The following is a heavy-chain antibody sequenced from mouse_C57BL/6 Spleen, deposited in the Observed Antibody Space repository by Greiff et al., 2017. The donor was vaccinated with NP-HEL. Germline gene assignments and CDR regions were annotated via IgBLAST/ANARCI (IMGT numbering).Heavy chain of an antibody. D-gene: IGHD1-1*01. Sequence: VQLQQSGPELVKPGASVKISCKASGYTFTDYYMNWVKQSHGKSLEWIGDINPNNGGTSYNQKFKGKATLTVDKSSSTAYMELRSLTSEDSAVYYCARWVVAPLDYWGQGTSVTVSS. CDR3: ARWVVAPLDY. CDR1: GYTFTDYY. V-gene: IGHV1-26*01. CDR2: INPNNGGT. J-gene: IGHJ4*01.